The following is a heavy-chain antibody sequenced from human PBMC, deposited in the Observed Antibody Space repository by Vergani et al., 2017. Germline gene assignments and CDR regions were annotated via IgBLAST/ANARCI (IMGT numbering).Heavy chain of an antibody. D-gene: IGHD3-3*01. Sequence: QVQLVQSGAEVKKPGASVKVSCKASGYTLTSYDINWVRQATGQGLEGMGWMNTNSGNTGYAQKFQGRVTMTRNTSISTAYMELSSLRSEDTAVYYCARLLRFLEWFPSHHMDVWGQGTTVTVSS. J-gene: IGHJ6*02. CDR1: GYTLTSYD. CDR3: ARLLRFLEWFPSHHMDV. V-gene: IGHV1-8*01. CDR2: MNTNSGNT.